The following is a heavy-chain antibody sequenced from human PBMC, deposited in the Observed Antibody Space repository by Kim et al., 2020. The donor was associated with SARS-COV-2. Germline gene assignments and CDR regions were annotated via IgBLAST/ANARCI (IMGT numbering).Heavy chain of an antibody. V-gene: IGHV1-3*01. CDR3: ARVPQYSSGWYEKYYYYGMDV. Sequence: ASVKVSCKASGYTFTSYAMHWVRQAPGQRLEWMGWINAGHGNTKYSQKFQGRVTITRDTSASTAYMELSSLRSEDTAVYYCARVPQYSSGWYEKYYYYGMDVWGQGTTVTVSS. J-gene: IGHJ6*02. CDR2: INAGHGNT. CDR1: GYTFTSYA. D-gene: IGHD6-19*01.